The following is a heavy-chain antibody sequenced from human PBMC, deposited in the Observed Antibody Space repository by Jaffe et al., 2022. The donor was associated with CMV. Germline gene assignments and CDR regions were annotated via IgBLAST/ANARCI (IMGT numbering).Heavy chain of an antibody. D-gene: IGHD3-10*01. CDR3: ARYAGSYCDY. CDR2: INPHTGNT. Sequence: QGQLVQSGAEVKKPGASVRVSCKASGYTFSVYHVHWMRQAPGQGLEWMGWINPHTGNTGYAQKFQGRVTMTRDNSISTAYMELSRLRSDDTAVYYCARYAGSYCDYWGQGTLVTVSS. J-gene: IGHJ4*02. V-gene: IGHV1-2*02. CDR1: GYTFSVYH.